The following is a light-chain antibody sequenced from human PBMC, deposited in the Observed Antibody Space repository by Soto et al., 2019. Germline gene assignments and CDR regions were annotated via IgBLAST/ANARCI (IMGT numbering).Light chain of an antibody. J-gene: IGLJ2*01. CDR3: SSYTSSSTEV. V-gene: IGLV2-14*01. CDR1: SSDVGGYNF. Sequence: QSVLTQPASVSGSPGQSITISCTRTSSDVGGYNFVSWFQQHPGKAPKLIIYAVSNRPSGVSNRFSGSKSGNTASLTISGLQAEDEADYYCSSYTSSSTEVFGGGTKLTVL. CDR2: AVS.